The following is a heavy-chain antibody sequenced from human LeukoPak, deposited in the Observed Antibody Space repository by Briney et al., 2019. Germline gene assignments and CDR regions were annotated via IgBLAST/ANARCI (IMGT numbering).Heavy chain of an antibody. CDR1: GFTFSSYI. CDR3: AKEGPGGGGYFDD. J-gene: IGHJ4*02. CDR2: IGVSGDST. Sequence: GGSLRLSCAASGFTFSSYIMSWVRQAPGKGLEWVSLIGVSGDSTYYADSVKGRFTISRDNSKNTLYLRMNSLRADDTAVYYCAKEGPGGGGYFDDWGQGTLVTVSS. V-gene: IGHV3-23*01. D-gene: IGHD3-16*01.